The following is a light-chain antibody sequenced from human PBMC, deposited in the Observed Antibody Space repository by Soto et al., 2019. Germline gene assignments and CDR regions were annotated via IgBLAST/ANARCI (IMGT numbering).Light chain of an antibody. Sequence: EIVMTRSPATLSVSPGERTTLSCRASQTVNTNLAWYQQKPGQAPRLLIYDASTRATGIPARFSGSGSGTEFTLTISSLQSEDFAVYYCQQYNNWPPKYTFGQGTKLEIK. V-gene: IGKV3-15*01. CDR3: QQYNNWPPKYT. CDR2: DAS. J-gene: IGKJ2*01. CDR1: QTVNTN.